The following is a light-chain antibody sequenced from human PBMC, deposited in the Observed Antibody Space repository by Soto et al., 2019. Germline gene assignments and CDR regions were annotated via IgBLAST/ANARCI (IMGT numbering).Light chain of an antibody. CDR2: GAS. CDR3: QQRSNWPTT. V-gene: IGKV3D-20*02. J-gene: IGKJ1*01. Sequence: EIILTQSPGTLSLSPGERATLSCRASQTFSSSYLAWYQQKPGQAPRLLIYGASRRATGVPDRFSGSGSGTDFTLTISRLEREDFAVYYCQQRSNWPTTFGQGTKV. CDR1: QTFSSSY.